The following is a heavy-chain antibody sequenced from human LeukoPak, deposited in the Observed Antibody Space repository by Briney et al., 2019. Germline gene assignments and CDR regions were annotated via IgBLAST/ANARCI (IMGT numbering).Heavy chain of an antibody. CDR2: ISGSGGST. CDR1: GFTLSSYA. D-gene: IGHD3-3*01. J-gene: IGHJ4*02. Sequence: PGGSLRLSCAASGFTLSSYAMSWVRQAPGKGLEWVSAISGSGGSTYYADSVKGRFTISRDNSKNTLYLQMNSLRAEDTAVYYCAKVSDFWSGYYTEVGHYWGQGTLVTVSS. V-gene: IGHV3-23*01. CDR3: AKVSDFWSGYYTEVGHY.